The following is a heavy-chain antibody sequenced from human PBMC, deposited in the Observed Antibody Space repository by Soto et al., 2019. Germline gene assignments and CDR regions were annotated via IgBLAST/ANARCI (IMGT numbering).Heavy chain of an antibody. CDR1: GGSLSDYY. CDR2: VNHPGSS. Sequence: QVQLQQWGAGLLKPSETLSLTCAVYGGSLSDYYWNWLRQPPGKGLEWIGEVNHPGSSSYNPSLKSRVDISVDTAMTQFSLKLRSVTAADTAVYYCARYQWNPGAFDPWGPGTQVIVSS. CDR3: ARYQWNPGAFDP. D-gene: IGHD1-20*01. J-gene: IGHJ5*02. V-gene: IGHV4-34*01.